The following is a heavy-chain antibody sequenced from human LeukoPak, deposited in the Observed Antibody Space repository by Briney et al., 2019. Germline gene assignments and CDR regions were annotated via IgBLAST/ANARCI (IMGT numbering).Heavy chain of an antibody. D-gene: IGHD5-18*01. Sequence: SETLSLTCTVSGGSISSSSYYWGWIRQPPGKGLEWIGSIYYSGSTYYNPSLKSRVTISVDTSKNQFSLKLSSVTAADAAVYYCAGGRDTAMVVDYWGQGTLVTVFS. CDR3: AGGRDTAMVVDY. CDR1: GGSISSSSYY. CDR2: IYYSGST. V-gene: IGHV4-39*07. J-gene: IGHJ4*02.